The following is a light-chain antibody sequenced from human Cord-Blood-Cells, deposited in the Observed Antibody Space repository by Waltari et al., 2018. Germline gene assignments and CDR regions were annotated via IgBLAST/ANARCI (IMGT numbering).Light chain of an antibody. J-gene: IGKJ1*01. CDR2: GAS. Sequence: EIVMTQSPATLSVSQGERATLSCRASQSVSSNLARYQQKPGQAPRLLIYGASTRATGIPARFSGSGSGTEFTLTISSLQSEDFAVYYCQQYNNWWTFGQGTKVEIK. CDR1: QSVSSN. CDR3: QQYNNWWT. V-gene: IGKV3-15*01.